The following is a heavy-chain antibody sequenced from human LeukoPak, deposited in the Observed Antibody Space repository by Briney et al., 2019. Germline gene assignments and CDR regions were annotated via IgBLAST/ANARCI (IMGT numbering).Heavy chain of an antibody. J-gene: IGHJ4*02. CDR3: AKVKAATAPEEY. D-gene: IGHD6-13*01. Sequence: GGSLRLSCEASGFSIRTYGVHWVRQAPGKGLEWVAAISDDGSNKYYADSVKGQFTISRDNSKNTLYLQVNSLRADDTAFYYCAKVKAATAPEEYWGQGTLVTVSS. CDR2: ISDDGSNK. CDR1: GFSIRTYG. V-gene: IGHV3-30*18.